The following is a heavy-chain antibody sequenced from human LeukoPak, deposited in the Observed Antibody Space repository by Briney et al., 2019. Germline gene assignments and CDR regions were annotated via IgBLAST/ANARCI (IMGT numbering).Heavy chain of an antibody. CDR3: ASFLGYSSSWTDY. CDR2: INHSGST. V-gene: IGHV4-34*01. Sequence: PSETLSLTCAVYGGSFSGYYWSWIHQPPGKGLEGIGEINHSGSTNYNPSLKSRVTISVDTAKNQFSLKLSSVTAADTAVYYCASFLGYSSSWTDYWGQGTLVTVSS. CDR1: GGSFSGYY. D-gene: IGHD6-13*01. J-gene: IGHJ4*02.